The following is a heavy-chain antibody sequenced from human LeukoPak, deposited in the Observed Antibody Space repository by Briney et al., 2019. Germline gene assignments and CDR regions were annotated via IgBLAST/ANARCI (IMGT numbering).Heavy chain of an antibody. CDR1: GFTFSSYA. D-gene: IGHD4-11*01. CDR3: ASIDYSTSY. Sequence: PGRSLRLSCAASGFTFSSYAMHWVRQAPGKGLEWVAVISYDGSNKYYADSVKGRFTISRDNSKNTLYLQMNSLRAEDTAVYYCASIDYSTSYWGQGTLVTVSS. CDR2: ISYDGSNK. J-gene: IGHJ4*02. V-gene: IGHV3-30*04.